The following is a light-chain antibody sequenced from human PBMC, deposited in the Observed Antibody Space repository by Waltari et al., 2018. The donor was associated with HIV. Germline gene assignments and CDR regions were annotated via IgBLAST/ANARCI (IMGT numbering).Light chain of an antibody. CDR1: ISNIGSNS. Sequence: QSVLTQPTSASGTPGQKITLSCSGNISNIGSNSVNWYQQFSGAAPKLLIFSNNQHPSGVPARFSGSKSGSAASLAISGLHSDDEAIYHCATWDDTLSGPVFGGGTKLTVL. V-gene: IGLV1-44*01. CDR3: ATWDDTLSGPV. CDR2: SNN. J-gene: IGLJ3*02.